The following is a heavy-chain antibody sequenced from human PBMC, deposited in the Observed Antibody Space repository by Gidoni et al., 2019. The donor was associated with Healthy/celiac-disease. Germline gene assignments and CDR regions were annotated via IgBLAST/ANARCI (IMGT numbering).Heavy chain of an antibody. Sequence: EVQLVESGEGLVQPGGSLRLSCAASGFTFSSYAMHWVRQAPGKGLEYVSAISSNGGSTYYADSVKGRFTISRDNSKNTLYLQMGSLRAEDMAVYYCARGGYSSSSGFGGFSAYWGQGTLVTVSS. CDR2: ISSNGGST. CDR3: ARGGYSSSSGFGGFSAY. D-gene: IGHD6-6*01. V-gene: IGHV3-64*02. J-gene: IGHJ4*02. CDR1: GFTFSSYA.